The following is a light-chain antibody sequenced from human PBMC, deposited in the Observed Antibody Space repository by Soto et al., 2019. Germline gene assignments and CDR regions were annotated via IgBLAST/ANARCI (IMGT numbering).Light chain of an antibody. CDR3: SSYTSTNTPLV. Sequence: QSALTQPASVSGSPGQSITISCTGTSSDVGGYNYVSWYQQHPGKAPKLMISEVSYRPSGVPNRFSGSKSGNTASLIISGLQAEDEADYYCSSYTSTNTPLVFGAGTKVTVL. J-gene: IGLJ3*02. V-gene: IGLV2-14*01. CDR2: EVS. CDR1: SSDVGGYNY.